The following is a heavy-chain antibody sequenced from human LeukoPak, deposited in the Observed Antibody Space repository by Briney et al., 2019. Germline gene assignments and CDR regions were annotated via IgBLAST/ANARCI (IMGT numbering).Heavy chain of an antibody. Sequence: SQTLSLTCAVYGGSFSGYYWSWIRQPPGKGLEWMGEINHSGSTNYNPSLKSRVTISVDTSKNQFSLKLSSVTAADTAVYYCARGGIYCSSTICYSFFDYWGQGTLVTVSS. V-gene: IGHV4-34*01. D-gene: IGHD2-2*01. CDR1: GGSFSGYY. CDR3: ARGGIYCSSTICYSFFDY. J-gene: IGHJ4*02. CDR2: INHSGST.